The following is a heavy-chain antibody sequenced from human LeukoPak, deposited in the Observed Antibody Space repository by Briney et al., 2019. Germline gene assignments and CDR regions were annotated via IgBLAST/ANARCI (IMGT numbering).Heavy chain of an antibody. D-gene: IGHD3-10*01. CDR3: ARDNDYYGSGSYYNERRFFDY. J-gene: IGHJ4*02. Sequence: ASVKLSCTASGYTFTSCGISWVRQAPGPGLGWMGWISAYNGDRNYSQTLPDRVTMTTDTSTSTAYMELRSLRSDDTAVYYCARDNDYYGSGSYYNERRFFDYWGQGTLVTVSS. CDR1: GYTFTSCG. V-gene: IGHV1-18*01. CDR2: ISAYNGDR.